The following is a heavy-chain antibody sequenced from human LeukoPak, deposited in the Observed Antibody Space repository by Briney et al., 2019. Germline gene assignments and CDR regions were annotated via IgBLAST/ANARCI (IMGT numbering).Heavy chain of an antibody. CDR1: GYTFTSYG. Sequence: EASVKVSCKASGYTFTSYGINWVRQAPGQGLEWMGWISTYNGDTNYAQMLQGRVTMTTDTSTSTAYMELRSLRFDDTAVYYCARGSSYGFSMPYWGQGTLVTVSS. V-gene: IGHV1-18*01. D-gene: IGHD5-18*01. CDR3: ARGSSYGFSMPY. J-gene: IGHJ4*02. CDR2: ISTYNGDT.